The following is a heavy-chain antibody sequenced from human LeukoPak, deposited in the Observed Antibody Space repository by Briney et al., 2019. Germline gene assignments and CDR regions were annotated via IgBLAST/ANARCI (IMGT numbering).Heavy chain of an antibody. V-gene: IGHV3-7*01. D-gene: IGHD6-13*01. CDR3: ATFSSSWYSDAFDI. Sequence: GGSLRLSCAASGFTFSSYWMSWVRQAPGKGLEWVANIKLDGSEKYYVDSVKGRFTISRDNAKNSLYLQMNSLRAEDTAVYYCATFSSSWYSDAFDIWGQGTMVTVSS. CDR2: IKLDGSEK. CDR1: GFTFSSYW. J-gene: IGHJ3*02.